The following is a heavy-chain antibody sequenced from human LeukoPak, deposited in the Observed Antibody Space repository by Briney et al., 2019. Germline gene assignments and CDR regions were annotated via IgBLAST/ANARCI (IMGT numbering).Heavy chain of an antibody. V-gene: IGHV3-9*03. D-gene: IGHD3-22*01. CDR2: ISANGGFI. Sequence: PGRSLRLSCAVPGFNFDDYAIHWVRQGPGKGLEWVAGISANGGFISYGESVKGRFTISRDNPRNSVFLQMNFLRAEDMAMYFCTKEVQRWHSYFYRPSYALDIWGQGTMVSVSS. CDR3: TKEVQRWHSYFYRPSYALDI. CDR1: GFNFDDYA. J-gene: IGHJ3*02.